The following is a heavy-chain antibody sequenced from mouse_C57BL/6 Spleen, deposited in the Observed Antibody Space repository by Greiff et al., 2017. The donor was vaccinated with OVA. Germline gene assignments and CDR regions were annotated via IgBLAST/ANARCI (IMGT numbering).Heavy chain of an antibody. J-gene: IGHJ2*01. CDR1: GYAFSSSW. CDR2: IYPGDGDT. D-gene: IGHD1-1*02. CDR3: ARWGYGFDY. V-gene: IGHV1-82*01. Sequence: QVQLKESGPELVKPGASVKISCKASGYAFSSSWMNWVKQRPGTGLEWIGRIYPGDGDTNYNGKFKGKATLTSDKSSSTAYMQLSSLTSEDSAVYFCARWGYGFDYWGQGTTLTVSS.